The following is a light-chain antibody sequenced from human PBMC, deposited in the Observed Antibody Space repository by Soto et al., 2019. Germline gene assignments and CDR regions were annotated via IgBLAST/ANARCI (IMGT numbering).Light chain of an antibody. V-gene: IGLV1-40*01. CDR3: QSYDSSLSGWV. J-gene: IGLJ3*02. Sequence: QSVLTQPPSASGTPGQRVTISCSGSSSNIGSNTVNWYQQLPGTAPKLLIYVNSNRPSGVPDRFSGSKSGTSASLAITGLQAEDEADYYCQSYDSSLSGWVFGGGTKVTVL. CDR1: SSNIGSNT. CDR2: VNS.